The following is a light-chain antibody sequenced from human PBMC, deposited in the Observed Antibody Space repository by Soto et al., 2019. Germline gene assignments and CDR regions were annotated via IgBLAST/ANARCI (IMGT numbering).Light chain of an antibody. V-gene: IGKV1-5*01. Sequence: DIQMTQSPSNLSASVGDRVTITCRASQSISSWLAWYQQKPGKAPKLLIYDDSRLESGVPSRFSGSGSGTEFTLTISSLQPNDFATYYCQQYNSYPYTFGQGNKREIK. CDR1: QSISSW. J-gene: IGKJ2*01. CDR2: DDS. CDR3: QQYNSYPYT.